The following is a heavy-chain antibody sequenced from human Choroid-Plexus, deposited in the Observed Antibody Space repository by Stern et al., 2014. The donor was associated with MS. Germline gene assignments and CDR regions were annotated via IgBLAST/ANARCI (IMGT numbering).Heavy chain of an antibody. CDR2: INPNTGGT. CDR3: ARDQRGITIFGVVTDYYYLGMDV. Sequence: GQLVESGAEVKKPGASGKVSCKTSGYIFTGYYIHWVRQAPGQGLEWMAWINPNTGGTKYAQKFQGRVTMSRATSISTAYVELSSLTSDDTAVYYCARDQRGITIFGVVTDYYYLGMDVWGQGTTVTVSS. D-gene: IGHD3-3*01. V-gene: IGHV1-2*02. J-gene: IGHJ6*02. CDR1: GYIFTGYY.